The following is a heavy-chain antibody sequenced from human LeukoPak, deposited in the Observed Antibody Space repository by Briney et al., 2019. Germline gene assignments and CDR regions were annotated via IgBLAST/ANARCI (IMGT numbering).Heavy chain of an antibody. CDR2: IYYSGST. CDR1: GYSISSGYF. Sequence: PSETLSLTCTVSGYSISSGYFWGWMRQPPGKGLEWIGSIYYSGSTYYNPSLKSRVTISVDTSKNQFSLELSSVTAADTAVYYCARCRASIAAAGTVLDWGQGTLVTVSS. CDR3: ARCRASIAAAGTVLD. V-gene: IGHV4-38-2*02. D-gene: IGHD6-13*01. J-gene: IGHJ4*02.